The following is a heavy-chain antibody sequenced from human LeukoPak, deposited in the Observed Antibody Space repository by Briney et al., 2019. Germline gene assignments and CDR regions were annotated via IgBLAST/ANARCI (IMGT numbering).Heavy chain of an antibody. D-gene: IGHD1-26*01. CDR3: AKDGIVGATCTYFDY. J-gene: IGHJ4*02. Sequence: GGSLRLSCAASGFTFSSYAMSWVRQAPGKGLEWVSVISGSGGGTYYADSVKGRSTISRDNSKSTLYLQMNSLRAEDTAVYYCAKDGIVGATCTYFDYWGQGTLVTVSS. CDR2: ISGSGGGT. V-gene: IGHV3-23*01. CDR1: GFTFSSYA.